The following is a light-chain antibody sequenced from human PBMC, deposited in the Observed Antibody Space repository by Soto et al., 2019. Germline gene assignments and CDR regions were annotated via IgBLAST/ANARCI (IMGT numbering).Light chain of an antibody. J-gene: IGKJ5*01. Sequence: EIVLTQSPATLSLSPRESATLSCGASQSINSNYLAWYQQKPGLAPRLVIYDTSRRAPGIPDRLTGSGSGTDFTLTISRLEPEDSAIYYCQQYGSSPTFGQGTRLEIK. V-gene: IGKV3D-20*01. CDR2: DTS. CDR3: QQYGSSPT. CDR1: QSINSNY.